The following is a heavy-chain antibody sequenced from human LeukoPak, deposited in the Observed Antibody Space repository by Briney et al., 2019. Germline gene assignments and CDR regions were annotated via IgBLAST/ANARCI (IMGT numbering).Heavy chain of an antibody. Sequence: GESLKISCDASGYXFVTYWIGWVRQMPGKGLEWLGSTNPGDSDTRYSPSFQGHVTISADKSITTAYLQWSSLGASDTAMYYCARGGLRPAYHFDYWGPGTLVIVSS. D-gene: IGHD3-16*01. V-gene: IGHV5-51*01. CDR3: ARGGLRPAYHFDY. CDR2: TNPGDSDT. J-gene: IGHJ4*02. CDR1: GYXFVTYW.